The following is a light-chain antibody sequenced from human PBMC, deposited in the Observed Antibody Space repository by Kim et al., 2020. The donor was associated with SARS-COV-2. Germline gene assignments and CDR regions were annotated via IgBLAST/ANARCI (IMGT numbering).Light chain of an antibody. CDR1: QSVSNYY. CDR3: QQSGSSPRT. CDR2: GAS. J-gene: IGKJ1*01. V-gene: IGKV3-20*01. Sequence: EIVLTQSPGTLSLSPGERATLSCRASQSVSNYYLAWYQQKPGQAPRLLIHGASSRATGIPDRFSGSGSGTDFTLTISRLEPEDFAVYYCQQSGSSPRTFGQGTKVDIK.